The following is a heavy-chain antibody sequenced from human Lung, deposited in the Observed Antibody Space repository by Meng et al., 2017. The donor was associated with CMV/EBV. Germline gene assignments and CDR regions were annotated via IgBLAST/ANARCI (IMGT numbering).Heavy chain of an antibody. Sequence: SVXVSXXASGYTFTAYYIHWVRQAPGLGLEWMGWINPNSGGTKYAQKFQARVSMTRDTAISTAYMELRRLRYDDTAVYYCGLYCSGGGCPYSRFDPWDQGXLVTVSS. CDR1: GYTFTAYY. J-gene: IGHJ5*02. CDR3: GLYCSGGGCPYSRFDP. V-gene: IGHV1-2*02. CDR2: INPNSGGT. D-gene: IGHD2-15*01.